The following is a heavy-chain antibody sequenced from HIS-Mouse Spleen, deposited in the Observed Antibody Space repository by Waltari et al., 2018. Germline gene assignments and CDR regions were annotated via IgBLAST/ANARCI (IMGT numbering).Heavy chain of an antibody. Sequence: QVQLVESGGGVVQPGRSLRLSCAASGFTFSSYGMHWVRQAPGKGLEWVSVIWYDGSNKYYADSVKGRFTISRDNSKNTLYLQMNSLRAEDTAVYYCAKGKYYFDYWGQGTLVTVSS. CDR1: GFTFSSYG. CDR2: IWYDGSNK. V-gene: IGHV3-33*06. J-gene: IGHJ4*02. CDR3: AKGKYYFDY.